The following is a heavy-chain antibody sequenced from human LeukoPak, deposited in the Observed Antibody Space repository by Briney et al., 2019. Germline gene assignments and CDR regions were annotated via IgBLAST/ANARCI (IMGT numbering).Heavy chain of an antibody. CDR3: ARDRAVIMVRGVIGLFFDY. V-gene: IGHV1-18*01. D-gene: IGHD3-10*01. CDR2: ISAYNGNT. J-gene: IGHJ4*02. Sequence: ASVKVSCKASGYTFTSYGISWVRQAPGQGLEWMGWISAYNGNTNYAQKLQGRVTMTTDTSTSTAYMELRSLRSDDTAVYYCARDRAVIMVRGVIGLFFDYWGQGTLVTVSS. CDR1: GYTFTSYG.